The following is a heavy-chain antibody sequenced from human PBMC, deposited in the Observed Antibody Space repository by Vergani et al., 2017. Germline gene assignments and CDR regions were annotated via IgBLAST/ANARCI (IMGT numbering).Heavy chain of an antibody. CDR1: GYTFTSYY. V-gene: IGHV1-46*03. Sequence: QVQLVQSGAEVKKPGASVKVSCKASGYTFTSYYMHWVRQAPGQGLEWMGIINPSGGSTSYAQKFQGRVTMTRDTSTSTVYMELSSLRSEDTAVYYCARIGLRDGSGWGYHYYYYYGMDVWGQGTTFTVSS. CDR2: INPSGGST. J-gene: IGHJ6*02. D-gene: IGHD6-19*01. CDR3: ARIGLRDGSGWGYHYYYYYGMDV.